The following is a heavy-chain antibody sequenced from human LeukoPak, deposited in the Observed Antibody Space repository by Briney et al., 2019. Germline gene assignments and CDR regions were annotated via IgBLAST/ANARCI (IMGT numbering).Heavy chain of an antibody. J-gene: IGHJ4*02. CDR2: TNPSTGGT. V-gene: IGHV1-2*02. Sequence: GASVKVSCKTSGYTFTGSYLHWVRHVPGQGLEWMGWTNPSTGGTKSAQQFEGRVTMTRDTSNTTGYRELRSLRPDDTATYYCARGGAFCSITTCHEFDHWGQGTLVIVSS. CDR1: GYTFTGSY. D-gene: IGHD2-2*01. CDR3: ARGGAFCSITTCHEFDH.